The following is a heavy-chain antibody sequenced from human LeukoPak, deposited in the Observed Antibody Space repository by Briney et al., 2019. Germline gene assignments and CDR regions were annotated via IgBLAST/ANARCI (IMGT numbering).Heavy chain of an antibody. CDR3: AREYGYWYFDL. Sequence: SETLSLTCAVYGGSFSGYYWSWIRQPPGKGLEWIGYIYHSGSTYYNPSLKSRVTISVDRSKNQFSLKLSSVTAADTAVYYCAREYGYWYFDLWGRGTLVTVSS. CDR2: IYHSGST. V-gene: IGHV4-34*01. D-gene: IGHD2-8*01. J-gene: IGHJ2*01. CDR1: GGSFSGYY.